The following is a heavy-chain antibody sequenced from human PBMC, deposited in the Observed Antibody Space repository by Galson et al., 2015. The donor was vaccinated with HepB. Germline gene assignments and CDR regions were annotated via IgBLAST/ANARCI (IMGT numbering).Heavy chain of an antibody. CDR3: AKDPYLYSALAGTMAGFDH. CDR1: GFTFSNYG. CDR2: ISYDGSNK. J-gene: IGHJ4*02. Sequence: SLRLSCAASGFTFSNYGMHWVRQAPGKGLEWVAAISYDGSNKYYADSVKGRFTISRDNSKNTLYLQMNSLRAEDTALYYCAKDPYLYSALAGTMAGFDHWGQGTLVTVSS. V-gene: IGHV3-30*18. D-gene: IGHD6-19*01.